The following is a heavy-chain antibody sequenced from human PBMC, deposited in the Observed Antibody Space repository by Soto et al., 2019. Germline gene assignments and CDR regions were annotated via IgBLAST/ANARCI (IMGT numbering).Heavy chain of an antibody. CDR2: INPNSGGT. Sequence: ASVKVSCKASGYTFTGYYMHWVRQAPGQGLEWMGWINPNSGGTNYAQKFQGWVTMSRDTSISTAYMELSRLRSDDTAVYYCARDHLLRGGKTLGYYYYYMDVWGKGTTVTVSS. J-gene: IGHJ6*03. D-gene: IGHD5-12*01. CDR1: GYTFTGYY. V-gene: IGHV1-2*04. CDR3: ARDHLLRGGKTLGYYYYYMDV.